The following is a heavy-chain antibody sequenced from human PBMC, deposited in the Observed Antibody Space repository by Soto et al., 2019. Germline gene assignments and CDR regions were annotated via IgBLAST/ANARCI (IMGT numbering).Heavy chain of an antibody. J-gene: IGHJ4*02. Sequence: PGGSLRLSCAASGFIFSSYGMHWVRQAPGKGLGWVAVISYDGSNKYYADSVKGRFTISRDNSKNTLYLQMNSLRAEDTAVYYCAKAWWLQSGKTLFDYWGQGTLVTVSS. V-gene: IGHV3-30*18. CDR1: GFIFSSYG. D-gene: IGHD5-12*01. CDR3: AKAWWLQSGKTLFDY. CDR2: ISYDGSNK.